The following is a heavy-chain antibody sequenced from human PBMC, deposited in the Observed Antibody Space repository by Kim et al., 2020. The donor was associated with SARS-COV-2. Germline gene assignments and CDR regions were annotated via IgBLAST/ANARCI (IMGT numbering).Heavy chain of an antibody. D-gene: IGHD3-10*01. CDR3: ARVIYYGSALNWFDT. J-gene: IGHJ5*02. V-gene: IGHV4-61*01. CDR1: GGSVSSGSHY. Sequence: SETLSLTCAVSGGSVSSGSHYWSWIRQPPGKGLEWIGYVHYSGGSDYGPPLESRVTISLDTSKNQFSLNLRSVTAADTAVYFCARVIYYGSALNWFDTWGQGTLVAVSS. CDR2: VHYSGGS.